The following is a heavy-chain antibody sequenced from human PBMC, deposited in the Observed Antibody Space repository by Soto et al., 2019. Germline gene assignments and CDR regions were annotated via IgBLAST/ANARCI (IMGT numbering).Heavy chain of an antibody. V-gene: IGHV3-9*01. Sequence: GGSLRLSCAASGFNFDDYAMHWVRQAPGKGLEWVSGISWNSGSIGYADSVKGRFTISRDNAKNSLYLQMNSLRAEDTDLYYCAKGLGDGYNDAFDIWGQGTMVTVSS. J-gene: IGHJ3*02. D-gene: IGHD5-12*01. CDR1: GFNFDDYA. CDR2: ISWNSGSI. CDR3: AKGLGDGYNDAFDI.